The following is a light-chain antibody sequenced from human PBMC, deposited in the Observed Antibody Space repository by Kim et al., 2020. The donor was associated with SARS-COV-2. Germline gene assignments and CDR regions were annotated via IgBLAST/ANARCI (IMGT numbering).Light chain of an antibody. J-gene: IGKJ2*01. CDR1: QSISSY. Sequence: SASVGDRVTFTCRAGQSISSYLNWYQQKPAKAPKLLIYAASSLQSGVPSRFSGSGSGTDFTLTISSLQPEDFATYYCQQSYSTPYTFGQGTKLEI. V-gene: IGKV1-39*01. CDR3: QQSYSTPYT. CDR2: AAS.